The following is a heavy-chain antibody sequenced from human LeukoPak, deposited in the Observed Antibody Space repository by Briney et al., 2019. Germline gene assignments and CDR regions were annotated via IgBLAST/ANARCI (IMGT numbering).Heavy chain of an antibody. CDR2: IYHSGST. Sequence: SETLSLTCAVSGYSISSGYYWGWIRQPPGKGLEWSGSIYHSGSTYYNPSLKSRVTISVDTSKNQFSLKLSSVTAADTAVYYCARGVVVISSGDYWGQGTLVTVSS. D-gene: IGHD3-22*01. V-gene: IGHV4-38-2*01. CDR3: ARGVVVISSGDY. J-gene: IGHJ4*02. CDR1: GYSISSGYY.